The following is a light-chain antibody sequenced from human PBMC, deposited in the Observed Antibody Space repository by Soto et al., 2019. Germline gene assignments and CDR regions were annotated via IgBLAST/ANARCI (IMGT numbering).Light chain of an antibody. Sequence: DIVMTQSPDSLPVSLGERATINCKSSQSVLYSSNNKNYLSWYQQKPGQPPKLLIYWASTRESGVPDRFSGSGSGTDFTLTISTLQAEDVAVYYCQQYYSLPWTFGQGTKVEIK. CDR1: QSVLYSSNNKNY. J-gene: IGKJ1*01. CDR2: WAS. V-gene: IGKV4-1*01. CDR3: QQYYSLPWT.